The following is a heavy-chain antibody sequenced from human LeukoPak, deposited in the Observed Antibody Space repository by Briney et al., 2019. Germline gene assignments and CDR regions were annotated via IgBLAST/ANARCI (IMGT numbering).Heavy chain of an antibody. J-gene: IGHJ6*02. CDR2: IYTSGST. CDR3: ARDGGSTMVRGDPYYYYGMDV. Sequence: SETLSLTCTVSGGSISSYYWSWIRQPAGKGLEWIGRIYTSGSTNYTPSLKSRVTMSVDTSKNQFSLKLSSVTAADTAVYYCARDGGSTMVRGDPYYYYGMDVWGQGTTVTVSS. D-gene: IGHD3-10*01. V-gene: IGHV4-4*07. CDR1: GGSISSYY.